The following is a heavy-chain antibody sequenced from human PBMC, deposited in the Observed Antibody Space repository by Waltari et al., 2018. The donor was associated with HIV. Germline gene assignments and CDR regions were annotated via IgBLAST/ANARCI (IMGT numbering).Heavy chain of an antibody. V-gene: IGHV3-7*01. CDR1: GSTLSSDW. CDR3: ARSRSDAFDL. J-gene: IGHJ3*01. Sequence: EVQLVESGGDLVQPGGSLSLSCEATGSTLSSDWMTWVRQAPGKGLEWVANIKEDGSEKWYVDSVKGRFTISRDNAKNSVYLQMNSLRAEDTAVYYCARSRSDAFDLWGQGTMVTVSS. CDR2: IKEDGSEK.